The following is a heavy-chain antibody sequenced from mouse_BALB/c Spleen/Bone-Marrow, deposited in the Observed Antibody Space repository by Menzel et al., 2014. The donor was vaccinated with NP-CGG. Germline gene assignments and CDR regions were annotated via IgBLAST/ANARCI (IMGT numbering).Heavy chain of an antibody. CDR2: IDPANGNT. J-gene: IGHJ2*01. V-gene: IGHV14-3*02. CDR3: ATDSSGYLDY. D-gene: IGHD3-2*01. Sequence: EVHLVESGAELVKPGASVKLSCTASGFNIKDTYMHWVKQRPVQGLEWIGRIDPANGNTKYDPKFQGKATITADTSSNTAYLQLSSLTSEDTAVYYCATDSSGYLDYWGQGTTLTVSS. CDR1: GFNIKDTY.